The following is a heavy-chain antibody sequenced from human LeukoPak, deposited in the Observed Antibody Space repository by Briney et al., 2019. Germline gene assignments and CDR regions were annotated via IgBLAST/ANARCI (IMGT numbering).Heavy chain of an antibody. J-gene: IGHJ5*02. CDR3: AKDLIYNDGKWEFDP. V-gene: IGHV3-23*01. CDR1: GFTFATFA. D-gene: IGHD5-24*01. CDR2: MLGSDDS. Sequence: GGSLRLSCGASGFTFATFAMTWARQAPGKGLEWVAGMLGSDDSYYADSVKGRFTLSKDNSKTTVYLQMNSLRVEDTAIYYCAKDLIYNDGKWEFDPWGQGTPVIVSS.